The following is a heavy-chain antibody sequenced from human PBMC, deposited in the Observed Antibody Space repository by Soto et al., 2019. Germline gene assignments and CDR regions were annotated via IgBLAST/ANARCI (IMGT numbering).Heavy chain of an antibody. D-gene: IGHD3-10*01. CDR3: GTHPGGGGY. V-gene: IGHV3-53*01. Sequence: EVQLVESGGGLIQPGGSLRLSCAVSGFTVSNNYMSWVRQAPGKGLEGVSVIYSGGYTAYGDSVKGRFTISRDNSKNTLFLKRQGRDPPAPAFSSCGTHPGGGGYWGQGTLVTVSS. CDR1: GFTVSNNY. J-gene: IGHJ4*02. CDR2: IYSGGYT.